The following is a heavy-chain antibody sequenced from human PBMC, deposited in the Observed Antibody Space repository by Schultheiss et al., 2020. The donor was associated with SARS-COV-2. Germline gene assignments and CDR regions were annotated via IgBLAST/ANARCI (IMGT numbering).Heavy chain of an antibody. D-gene: IGHD6-19*01. Sequence: GGSLRLSCKGSGYSFTSYWIGWVRQMPGKGLEWLGIIYPGDSDSRYRPSFQGRVTISADKSISTAYLQWSSLKASDTAMYYCARRSRIAVAGTWDWGQGTLVTVSS. CDR1: GYSFTSYW. J-gene: IGHJ4*02. CDR3: ARRSRIAVAGTWD. CDR2: IYPGDSDS. V-gene: IGHV5-51*01.